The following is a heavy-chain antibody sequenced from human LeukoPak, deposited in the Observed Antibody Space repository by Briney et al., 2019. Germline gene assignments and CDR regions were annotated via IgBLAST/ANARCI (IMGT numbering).Heavy chain of an antibody. J-gene: IGHJ4*02. CDR1: GYSISSGYY. Sequence: SETLSLTCTVFGYSISSGYYWGWIRQPPGKGLEWIGSIYHSGSTYYNPSLKSRVTISVDTSKNQFSLKVTSVTAADTAVYYCARRTTYFGWLPSESPSCFDYWGQGTLVTVSS. D-gene: IGHD3-9*01. CDR3: ARRTTYFGWLPSESPSCFDY. V-gene: IGHV4-38-2*02. CDR2: IYHSGST.